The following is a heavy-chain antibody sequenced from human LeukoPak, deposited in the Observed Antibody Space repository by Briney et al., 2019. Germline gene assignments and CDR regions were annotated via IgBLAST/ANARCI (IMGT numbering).Heavy chain of an antibody. D-gene: IGHD5-18*01. J-gene: IGHJ4*02. CDR2: INHSGST. CDR3: ARDLAGSGGYSYGFVDY. V-gene: IGHV4-34*01. Sequence: SETLSLTCAVYGGSFSGYYWSWIRQPPGKGLEWIGEINHSGSTNYNPSLKSRVTISVDTSKNQFSLQLNSVTPDDTAVYYCARDLAGSGGYSYGFVDYWGQGTLVTVSS. CDR1: GGSFSGYY.